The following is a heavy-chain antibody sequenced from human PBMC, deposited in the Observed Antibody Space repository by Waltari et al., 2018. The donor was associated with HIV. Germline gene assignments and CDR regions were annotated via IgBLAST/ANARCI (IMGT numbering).Heavy chain of an antibody. CDR2: TYYRSKWYS. CDR3: ARDGPGDYYYYGVDV. CDR1: GDTVSSSNSA. D-gene: IGHD1-1*01. J-gene: IGHJ6*02. V-gene: IGHV6-1*01. Sequence: QVVLQQSGPGLLQSSQTLSLPCAISGDTVSSSNSAWNWIRQSQSRGLEWLGSTYYRSKWYSDYALYVRSRITIRADTSKNQFSLQLNSVTPEDTAVYFCARDGPGDYYYYGVDVWGLGTTITVSS.